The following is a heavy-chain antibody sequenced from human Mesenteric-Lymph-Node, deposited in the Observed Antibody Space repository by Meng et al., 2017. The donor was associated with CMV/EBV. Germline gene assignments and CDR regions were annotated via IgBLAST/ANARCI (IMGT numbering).Heavy chain of an antibody. CDR2: IYYSGST. V-gene: IGHV4-31*02. J-gene: IGHJ4*02. CDR1: SISSGGYY. CDR3: ARVTGDYESGSYHLFDY. Sequence: SISSGGYYWSWIRQHGGKGLGWIEYIYYSGSTYYNPSLKSRVTISVDTSKNQFSLKLSSVTAADTAVYYCARVTGDYESGSYHLFDYWGQGTLVTVSS. D-gene: IGHD1-26*01.